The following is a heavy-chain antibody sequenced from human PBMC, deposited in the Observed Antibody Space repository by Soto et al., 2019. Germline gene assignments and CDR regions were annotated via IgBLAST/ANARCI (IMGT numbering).Heavy chain of an antibody. CDR3: GRNPPGAAAGIGY. J-gene: IGHJ4*02. CDR2: IPNDASYK. V-gene: IGHV3-33*01. Sequence: QVQLVESGGGVVQPGRSLKLSCTPSGFTFSAYGMHWVRQAPGKGLEWVAVIPNDASYKYEADSVKGRFTISRDNSKNTLYLQMDSLRVEDTALYYCGRNPPGAAAGIGYWCQGTLITVSS. D-gene: IGHD6-13*01. CDR1: GFTFSAYG.